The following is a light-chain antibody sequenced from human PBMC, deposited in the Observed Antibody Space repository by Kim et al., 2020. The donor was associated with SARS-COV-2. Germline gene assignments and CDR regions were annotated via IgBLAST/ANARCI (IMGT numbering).Light chain of an antibody. CDR1: QNIDSY. CDR2: SAS. Sequence: DIQMTQSPSSLSASVGDRVTITCRATQNIDSYLNWYQQKPGKAPKLVIYSASNLQSGVPSRFTGGGSGTDFTLTISSLQPEDFASYYCQQSYRTPHTFGQGTKVDIK. CDR3: QQSYRTPHT. V-gene: IGKV1-39*01. J-gene: IGKJ2*01.